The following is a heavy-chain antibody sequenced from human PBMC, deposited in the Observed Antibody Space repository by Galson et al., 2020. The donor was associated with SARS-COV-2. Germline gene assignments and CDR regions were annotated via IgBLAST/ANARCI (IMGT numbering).Heavy chain of an antibody. V-gene: IGHV4-61*02. J-gene: IGHJ3*02. CDR2: IHSTGST. Sequence: SETLSPTCTVPGGPISSGSYYWSWIRQPAGKELEWIGRIHSTGSTNYNPSRKSRVTISVDTSKNQFSLGLSSVTAADTAVYYCARSRDGSGYALDIWGQGAMVTVSS. D-gene: IGHD3-22*01. CDR1: GGPISSGSYY. CDR3: ARSRDGSGYALDI.